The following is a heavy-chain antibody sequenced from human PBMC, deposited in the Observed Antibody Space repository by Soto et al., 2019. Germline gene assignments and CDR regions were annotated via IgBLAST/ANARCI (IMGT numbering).Heavy chain of an antibody. D-gene: IGHD6-19*01. Sequence: QVQLVESGGGVVQPGRSLRLSCVASGSLFDSYGMHWVRQAPGKGLEWVAIILYDGSEKYHADSVKGRFTISRDNSKNTLYLQMNSPRAEDTALYYCAREPGRIAVAGFDYWGQGTLVTVSS. CDR1: GSLFDSYG. CDR3: AREPGRIAVAGFDY. CDR2: ILYDGSEK. J-gene: IGHJ4*02. V-gene: IGHV3-33*01.